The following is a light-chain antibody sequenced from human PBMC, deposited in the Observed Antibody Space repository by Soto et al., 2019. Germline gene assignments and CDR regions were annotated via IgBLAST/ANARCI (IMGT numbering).Light chain of an antibody. Sequence: DIQMTQSPSTLSASVGDRVTITCRASQSISNWLAWYQQKPGEPPKLLIYHASSLESGVPLRFSGSGSGTEFTLTISSLQPDDFATYYCQQYNSYLLTFGGGTKVEIK. CDR1: QSISNW. CDR2: HAS. V-gene: IGKV1-5*01. CDR3: QQYNSYLLT. J-gene: IGKJ4*01.